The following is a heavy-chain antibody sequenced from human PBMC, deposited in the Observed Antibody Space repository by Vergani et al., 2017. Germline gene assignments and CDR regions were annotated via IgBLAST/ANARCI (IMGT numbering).Heavy chain of an antibody. D-gene: IGHD3-10*01. CDR2: IYYSGST. Sequence: QVQLQESGPGLVKPSETLSLTCTVSGGPVSSGSYYWSWIRQPPGKGLEWIGYIYYSGSTNYNPSLKSRVTISVDTPKNQFSLKLSSVTAADTAVYYCARDQVYYGSGSFNWFDPWGQGTLVTVSS. V-gene: IGHV4-61*01. CDR3: ARDQVYYGSGSFNWFDP. CDR1: GGPVSSGSYY. J-gene: IGHJ5*02.